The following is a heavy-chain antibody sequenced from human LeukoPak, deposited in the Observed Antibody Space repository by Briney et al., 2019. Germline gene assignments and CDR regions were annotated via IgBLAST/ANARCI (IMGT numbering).Heavy chain of an antibody. CDR3: ARATIFGVVKGFDY. J-gene: IGHJ4*02. Sequence: SETLSLTCTVSGGSISSSSYYWGWIRQPPGKGLEWIGSIYYSGSTYYNPSLKSRVTISVDASKNQFSLKLSSVTAADTAVYYCARATIFGVVKGFDYWGQGTLVTVSS. D-gene: IGHD3-3*01. V-gene: IGHV4-39*07. CDR1: GGSISSSSYY. CDR2: IYYSGST.